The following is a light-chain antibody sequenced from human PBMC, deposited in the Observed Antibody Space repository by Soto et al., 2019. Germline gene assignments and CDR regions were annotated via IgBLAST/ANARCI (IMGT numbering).Light chain of an antibody. Sequence: IVLTQSPGTLSLSPGERATLSCRASQSVSSNYLAWYQQKPGQAPRLLIYDASSRATGIPDRFSGSGSATDFTLTINRLEPEDFAVYYCQQYGTSPPLTFGGGTKVDI. J-gene: IGKJ4*01. CDR3: QQYGTSPPLT. V-gene: IGKV3-20*01. CDR2: DAS. CDR1: QSVSSNY.